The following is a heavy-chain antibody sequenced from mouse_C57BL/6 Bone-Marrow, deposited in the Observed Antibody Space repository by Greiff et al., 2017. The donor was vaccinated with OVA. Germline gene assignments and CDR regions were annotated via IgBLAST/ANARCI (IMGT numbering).Heavy chain of an antibody. CDR2: IDPSDSYT. J-gene: IGHJ4*01. CDR3: ARPNWDAMDY. D-gene: IGHD4-1*01. CDR1: GYTFTSYW. Sequence: QVQLQQPGAELVMPGASVKLSCKASGYTFTSYWMHWVKQRPGQGLEWIGAIDPSDSYTNYNQKFKGKSTLTVDKSSSTAYMQLSSLTSEDSAVYYCARPNWDAMDYWGQGTSVTVSS. V-gene: IGHV1-69*01.